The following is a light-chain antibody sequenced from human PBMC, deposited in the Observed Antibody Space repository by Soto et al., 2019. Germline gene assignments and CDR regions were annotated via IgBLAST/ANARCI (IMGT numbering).Light chain of an antibody. CDR2: DDS. J-gene: IGLJ1*01. CDR3: CSFAGTNSFALYV. Sequence: QSALTQPRSVSGSPGQSVTISCTGTSSDVGAYNYVSWYQHHPAKAPKLIIFDDSKRPSGVPDRCSGSKSGNTASLTISGLQADDEADYHCCSFAGTNSFALYVFGTGTKLTVL. V-gene: IGLV2-11*01. CDR1: SSDVGAYNY.